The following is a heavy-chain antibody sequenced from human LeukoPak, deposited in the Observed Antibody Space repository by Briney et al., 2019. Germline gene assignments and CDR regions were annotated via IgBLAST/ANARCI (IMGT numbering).Heavy chain of an antibody. V-gene: IGHV3-48*04. CDR1: GFTFSTYS. CDR2: ITSSSSTM. J-gene: IGHJ5*02. Sequence: GGSLRLSCAASGFTFSTYSMNWVRQAPGKGLEWVSYITSSSSTMFYADSVKGRFTISRDNAKNSLYLQMNSLRAEDTAVYYCARTNKMVRGVIIALTGFDPWGQGTLVTVSS. D-gene: IGHD3-10*01. CDR3: ARTNKMVRGVIIALTGFDP.